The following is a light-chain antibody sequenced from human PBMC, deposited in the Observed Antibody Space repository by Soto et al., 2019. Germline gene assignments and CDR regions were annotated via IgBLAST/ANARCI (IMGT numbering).Light chain of an antibody. CDR2: GAS. CDR3: QQYTNWPYT. V-gene: IGKV3-15*01. Sequence: EIVMTQSPATLSVSPGERASLSCRASQSVGSYFAWYQQTAGQAPRLLIYGASTRATGIPARFSGSGSGTAVTLTISSLQSEDFAVYSCQQYTNWPYTFGQGTKLEIK. J-gene: IGKJ2*01. CDR1: QSVGSY.